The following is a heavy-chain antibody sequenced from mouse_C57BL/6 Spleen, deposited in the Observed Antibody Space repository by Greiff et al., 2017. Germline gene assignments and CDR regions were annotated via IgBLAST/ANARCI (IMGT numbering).Heavy chain of an antibody. CDR2: IHPNSGST. CDR1: GYTFTSYW. CDR3: AREDYDGYFDV. Sequence: QVQLKQPGAELVKPGASVKLSCKASGYTFTSYWMHWVKQRPGQGLEWIGMIHPNSGSTNYNEKFKSKATLTVDKSSSTAYMQLSSLTSEDSAVYYCAREDYDGYFDVWGTGTTVTVSS. D-gene: IGHD2-4*01. J-gene: IGHJ1*03. V-gene: IGHV1-64*01.